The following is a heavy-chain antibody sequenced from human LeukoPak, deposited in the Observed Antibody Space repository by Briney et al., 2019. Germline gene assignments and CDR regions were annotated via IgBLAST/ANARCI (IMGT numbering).Heavy chain of an antibody. V-gene: IGHV4-39*01. J-gene: IGHJ4*02. CDR2: IYYSGST. CDR3: ASIPLLWFGEYIDD. D-gene: IGHD3-10*01. Sequence: PSETLSLTCTVSGGSISSSSYYWGWIRQPPGKGLEWIGSIYYSGSTYYNPSLKSRVTISVDTSKNQFSLKLSSVTAADTAVYYCASIPLLWFGEYIDDWGQGILVTVSS. CDR1: GGSISSSSYY.